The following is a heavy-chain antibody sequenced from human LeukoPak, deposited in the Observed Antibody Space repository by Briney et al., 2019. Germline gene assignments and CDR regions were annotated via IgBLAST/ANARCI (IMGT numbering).Heavy chain of an antibody. CDR3: VTEDFWDSSHTDFQH. Sequence: GGSLRLSCAASEFKFSTSWMSWVRQAPGQGLEWVANIKADGSLRQYVNSVKGRFTISRDNAKNSLYLQMNSLRAEDTAIYYCVTEDFWDSSHTDFQHWGQGTLVIVSS. CDR1: EFKFSTSW. V-gene: IGHV3-7*01. D-gene: IGHD3-3*01. J-gene: IGHJ1*01. CDR2: IKADGSLR.